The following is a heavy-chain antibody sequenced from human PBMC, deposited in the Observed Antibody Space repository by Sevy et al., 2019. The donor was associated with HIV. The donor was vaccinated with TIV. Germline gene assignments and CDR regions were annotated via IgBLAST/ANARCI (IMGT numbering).Heavy chain of an antibody. J-gene: IGHJ3*02. D-gene: IGHD3-22*01. Sequence: SETLSLTCTVSGGSISSYYWSWIRQPAGKGLEWIGRIYTSGSTNYNPSLKSRVTMSVDTSKNHFSLELSSVTAADTAVYYCARDLSASITMIVEGAFDIWGQGTMVTVSS. CDR2: IYTSGST. CDR1: GGSISSYY. CDR3: ARDLSASITMIVEGAFDI. V-gene: IGHV4-4*07.